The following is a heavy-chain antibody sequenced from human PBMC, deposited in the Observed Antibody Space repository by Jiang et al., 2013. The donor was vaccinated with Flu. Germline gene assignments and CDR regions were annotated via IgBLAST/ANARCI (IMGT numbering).Heavy chain of an antibody. CDR1: GYNFFSHG. CDR2: VNTYNANT. J-gene: IGHJ4*02. CDR3: ARGRALDS. Sequence: GAEVKKPGASVKVSCKASGYNFFSHGISWVRQAPGQGLEWMGWVNTYNANTNYAQKFQGRVTMTTDTSTATAYMDTRSLTSDDTALYYCARGRALDSWGQGTLVTVSS. V-gene: IGHV1-18*01.